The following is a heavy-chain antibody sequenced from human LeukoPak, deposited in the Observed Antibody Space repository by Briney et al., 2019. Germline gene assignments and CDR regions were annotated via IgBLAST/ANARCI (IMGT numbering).Heavy chain of an antibody. CDR3: ARGGGSNRYGYAFDI. V-gene: IGHV3-7*01. J-gene: IGHJ3*02. Sequence: GGSLRLSCVASGFNFNDYWMSWVRQAPGKGLEWVANIKQDTREKYYLDSVKGRFTISRDNAKNSLYLQMNSLRAEDRAVYYCARGGGSNRYGYAFDIWGQGTVATVSS. CDR1: GFNFNDYW. D-gene: IGHD2-15*01. CDR2: IKQDTREK.